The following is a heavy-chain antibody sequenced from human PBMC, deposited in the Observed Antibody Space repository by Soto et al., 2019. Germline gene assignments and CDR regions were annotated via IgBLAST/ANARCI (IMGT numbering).Heavy chain of an antibody. V-gene: IGHV1-69*02. CDR1: GGTFSSYT. CDR3: ARVEQVAYFDY. D-gene: IGHD5-12*01. CDR2: IIPIHGIA. J-gene: IGHJ4*02. Sequence: SVKVTCKASGGTFSSYTISWVRQAPGQGLEWMGRIIPIHGIANYAQKFQGRVTMTTDKSTSTAYMELRSLRSDDTAVYYCARVEQVAYFDYWGQGTLVTVSS.